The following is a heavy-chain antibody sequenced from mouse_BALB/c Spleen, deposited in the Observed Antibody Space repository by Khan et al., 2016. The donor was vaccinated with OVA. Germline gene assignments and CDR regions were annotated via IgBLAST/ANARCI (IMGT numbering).Heavy chain of an antibody. V-gene: IGHV3-6*02. CDR3: ARGGRWFDY. J-gene: IGHJ3*01. CDR1: GYSITSGYY. CDR2: INYGGSN. Sequence: VQLQQSGPGLVKPSQSLSLTCSVTGYSITSGYYWNWIRQFPGNKLEWMGYINYGGSNNYNPSLKNRISITRDTSKHQFFLKLNSVTTEDTATYYCARGGRWFDYWGQGTLVTVSA.